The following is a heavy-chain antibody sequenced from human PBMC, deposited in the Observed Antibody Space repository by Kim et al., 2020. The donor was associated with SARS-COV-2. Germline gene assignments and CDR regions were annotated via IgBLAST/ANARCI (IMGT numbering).Heavy chain of an antibody. Sequence: ASVKVSCKASGYTFTCYAMNWVRQAPGQGLEWMGWINTNTGNPTYAQGFTGRFVFSLDTSVSTAYLQISSLKAEDTAVYYCAREANRYCSSTSCYGYWGQGTLVTVSS. V-gene: IGHV7-4-1*02. CDR2: INTNTGNP. J-gene: IGHJ4*02. CDR1: GYTFTCYA. CDR3: AREANRYCSSTSCYGY. D-gene: IGHD2-2*01.